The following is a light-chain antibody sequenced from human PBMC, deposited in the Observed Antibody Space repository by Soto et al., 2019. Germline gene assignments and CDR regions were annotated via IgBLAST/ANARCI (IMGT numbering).Light chain of an antibody. CDR1: SGDVGAYNY. J-gene: IGLJ2*01. CDR2: GVS. CDR3: NSYASVNSPVL. Sequence: QSALTQPASVSGSPGQSITISCTGTSGDVGAYNYVSWYQQHPGKAPRLMIYGVSNRPLGVSYRFSGSKSGNTASLTISGLQSEDEADYYCNSYASVNSPVLFGGGTKLTVL. V-gene: IGLV2-14*03.